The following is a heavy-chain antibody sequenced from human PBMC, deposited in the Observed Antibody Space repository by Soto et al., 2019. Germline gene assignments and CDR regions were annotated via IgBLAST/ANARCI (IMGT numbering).Heavy chain of an antibody. V-gene: IGHV4-30-2*01. CDR2: IYHSGST. J-gene: IGHJ4*02. D-gene: IGHD4-4*01. Sequence: KPSETLSLTCAVSGGSISSGGYSWSWIRQPPGKGLEWIGYIYHSGSTYYNPSLKSRVTISVDRSKNQFSLNLSSVTAADTAVYYRDRGMTTLTTYDYCGQVNLVTVSS. CDR1: GGSISSGGYS. CDR3: DRGMTTLTTYDY.